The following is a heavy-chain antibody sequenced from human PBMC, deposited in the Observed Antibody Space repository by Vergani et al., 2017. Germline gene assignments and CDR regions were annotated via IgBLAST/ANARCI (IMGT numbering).Heavy chain of an antibody. V-gene: IGHV3-74*01. Sequence: EVQLVESGGGLIHPGGSLRLSCEGSGFSFSGYWMHWVRQSPEKGLVWVSRIKSDGSITNYAGSVKGRFTISRDNAKNTLYLEMNSLRGDDTAIYYCVRARCSGPCFMSNWFDSGGQGTLGTVSS. D-gene: IGHD5-12*01. CDR2: IKSDGSIT. J-gene: IGHJ5*01. CDR3: VRARCSGPCFMSNWFDS. CDR1: GFSFSGYW.